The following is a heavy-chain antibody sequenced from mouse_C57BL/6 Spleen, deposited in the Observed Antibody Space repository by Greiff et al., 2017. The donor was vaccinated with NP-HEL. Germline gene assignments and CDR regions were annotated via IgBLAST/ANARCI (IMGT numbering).Heavy chain of an antibody. J-gene: IGHJ2*01. CDR2: LHPSSGYT. Sequence: VQLQESGAELAKPGASVKLSCKASGYTFTSYWMHRVKQRPGQGLEWIGYLHPSSGYTNYNQKFKDKATLTADKSSSTAYMQLSSLTYEDTAVDYCAREDGNCLDYWGQGTTLTVSS. CDR3: AREDGNCLDY. D-gene: IGHD2-1*01. CDR1: GYTFTSYW. V-gene: IGHV1-7*01.